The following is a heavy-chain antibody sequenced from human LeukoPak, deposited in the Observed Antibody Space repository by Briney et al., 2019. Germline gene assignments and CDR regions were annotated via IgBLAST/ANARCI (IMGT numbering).Heavy chain of an antibody. Sequence: ASVKVSCKASGYTFTSYAMNWVRQAPGQRLEWMGWINGANGNTEYSQKFQGRVTITRDTSASTAYMELSSLRSEDTAVYYCARVYCSSTSCHYYLDYWGQGTLVTISS. CDR2: INGANGNT. D-gene: IGHD2-2*01. CDR3: ARVYCSSTSCHYYLDY. CDR1: GYTFTSYA. J-gene: IGHJ4*02. V-gene: IGHV1-3*01.